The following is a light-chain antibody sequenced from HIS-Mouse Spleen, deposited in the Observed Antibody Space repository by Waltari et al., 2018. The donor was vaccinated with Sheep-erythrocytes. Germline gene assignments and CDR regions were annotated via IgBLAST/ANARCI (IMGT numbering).Light chain of an antibody. Sequence: QSALTQPASVSGSPGQSITISCTGTSSDVGSYNLVSWYQQHPGKAPKLVIYEGSKRPSGVFNRFSGSQSGNTASLTISGLQAEDEADYYCCSYAGSSTPWVFGGGTKLTVL. J-gene: IGLJ3*02. CDR2: EGS. CDR3: CSYAGSSTPWV. V-gene: IGLV2-23*01. CDR1: SSDVGSYNL.